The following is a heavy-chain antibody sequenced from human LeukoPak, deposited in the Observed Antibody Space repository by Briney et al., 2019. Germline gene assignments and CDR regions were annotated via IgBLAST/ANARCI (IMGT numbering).Heavy chain of an antibody. CDR2: IYYSGST. Sequence: PSETLSLTCTVSGGSISSYYWSWIRQPPGKGLEWIGYIYYSGSTNYNPSLKSRVTISVDTSKNQFSLKLSSVTAADTAVYYCARVPYCRSTSCYPSYCFDPWGQGTLVTVSS. D-gene: IGHD2-2*01. CDR3: ARVPYCRSTSCYPSYCFDP. J-gene: IGHJ5*02. CDR1: GGSISSYY. V-gene: IGHV4-59*12.